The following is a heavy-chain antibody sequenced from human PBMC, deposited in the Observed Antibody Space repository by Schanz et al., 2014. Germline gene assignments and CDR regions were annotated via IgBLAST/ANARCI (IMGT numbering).Heavy chain of an antibody. CDR1: GFTFSSYG. CDR2: IGTSGGT. CDR3: ARDRRNADLDY. D-gene: IGHD1-1*01. J-gene: IGHJ4*02. V-gene: IGHV3-21*01. Sequence: VQLVESGGGVVQPGRSLRLSCAASGFTFSSYGMHWVRQAPGKGLEWVSTIGTSGGTNYAESVKGRFTISRDNAKNSLFLQMNSLRPEDTALYYCARDRRNADLDYWGQGTLVTVSS.